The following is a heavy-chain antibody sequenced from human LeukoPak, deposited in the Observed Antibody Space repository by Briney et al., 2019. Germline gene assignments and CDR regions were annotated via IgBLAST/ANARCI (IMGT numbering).Heavy chain of an antibody. V-gene: IGHV3-23*01. Sequence: PGGSLRLSCAASGFTSSTYAMSWVRQAPGKGLEWVSSISDSGGSTYYADSVKGRFTISRDNSKNTLYLQMNSLRAEDTAVYYCAKSTRTVCSGSSFDYWGQGTLVTVSS. D-gene: IGHD1-26*01. CDR1: GFTSSTYA. CDR2: ISDSGGST. J-gene: IGHJ4*02. CDR3: AKSTRTVCSGSSFDY.